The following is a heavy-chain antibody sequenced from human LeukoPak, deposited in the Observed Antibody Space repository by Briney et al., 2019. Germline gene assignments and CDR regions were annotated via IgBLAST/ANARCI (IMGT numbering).Heavy chain of an antibody. CDR3: ARDLRHCTGGSCSHSFDY. CDR2: ISYNGIT. J-gene: IGHJ4*02. Sequence: SETLSLTCTVSGGSISSYYWSWIRQPPGKGLEWIGYISYNGITSYNPSLKSRVTLSVDTSNNQFSLKLSSVTAADTAVYYCARDLRHCTGGSCSHSFDYWGQGTLVAVSS. V-gene: IGHV4-59*01. D-gene: IGHD2-15*01. CDR1: GGSISSYY.